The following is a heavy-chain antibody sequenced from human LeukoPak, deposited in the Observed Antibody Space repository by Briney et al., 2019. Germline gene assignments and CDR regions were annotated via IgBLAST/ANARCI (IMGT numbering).Heavy chain of an antibody. J-gene: IGHJ4*02. D-gene: IGHD5-24*01. CDR2: ISTTGGST. V-gene: IGHV3-23*01. CDR1: GFAFSTYA. CDR3: AKDLGRDGSEIFDY. Sequence: GGVLRPSCAASGFAFSTYAMSWVRQAPGKGLEWVSTISTTGGSTYYADSVKGRFTVSRDNSKNTLFLQMKSLRAEDTAAYYCAKDLGRDGSEIFDYWGQGTLVTVSS.